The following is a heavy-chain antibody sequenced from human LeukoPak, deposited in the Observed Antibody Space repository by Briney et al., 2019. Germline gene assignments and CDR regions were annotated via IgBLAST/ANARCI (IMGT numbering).Heavy chain of an antibody. CDR2: INHSGST. J-gene: IGHJ4*02. CDR3: ARGPGIAVAVDY. D-gene: IGHD6-19*01. Sequence: SETLSLTCAVYGGSSSGYYWSWIRQPPGKGLEWIGEINHSGSTNYNPSLKSRVTISVDTSKNQFSLKLSSVTAADTAVYYCARGPGIAVAVDYWGQGTLVTVSS. V-gene: IGHV4-34*01. CDR1: GGSSSGYY.